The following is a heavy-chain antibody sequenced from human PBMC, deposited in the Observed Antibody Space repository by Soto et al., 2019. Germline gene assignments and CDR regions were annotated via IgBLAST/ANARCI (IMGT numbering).Heavy chain of an antibody. CDR2: ISYDGSNK. Sequence: QVQLVESGGGVVQPGRSLRLSCAASGFTFSSYGMHWVLQAPGKGLEWVAVISYDGSNKYYADSVKGRFTISRDNSKNTLYLQMNSLRAEDTAVYYCAKDQFSWRQQLVHYGMDVWGQGTTVTVSS. CDR1: GFTFSSYG. D-gene: IGHD6-13*01. V-gene: IGHV3-30*18. CDR3: AKDQFSWRQQLVHYGMDV. J-gene: IGHJ6*02.